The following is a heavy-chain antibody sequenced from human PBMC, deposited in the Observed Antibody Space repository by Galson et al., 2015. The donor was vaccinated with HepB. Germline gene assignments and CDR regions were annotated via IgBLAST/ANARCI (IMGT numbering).Heavy chain of an antibody. V-gene: IGHV1-46*01. J-gene: IGHJ3*02. Sequence: SVKVSCKASGYTFSNFYMFWVRQAPGQGLEWMGVINPNGGNTNYAQKFQGRVTMPSDTSTSTVYMELSSLRSEDTAVYYCARRIAAAGTYAFDNWGQGTMVTVSS. D-gene: IGHD6-13*01. CDR3: ARRIAAAGTYAFDN. CDR1: GYTFSNFY. CDR2: INPNGGNT.